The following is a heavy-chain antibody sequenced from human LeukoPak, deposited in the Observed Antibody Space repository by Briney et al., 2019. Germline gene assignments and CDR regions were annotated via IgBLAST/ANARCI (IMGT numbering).Heavy chain of an antibody. J-gene: IGHJ3*02. CDR3: ARRGPYYDFCSGDYTDACDI. CDR1: GYSISSGYY. CDR2: IYHSGST. D-gene: IGHD3-3*01. Sequence: SETLSLTCAVSGYSISSGYYWGWIRQPPGKGLEWIGRIYHSGSTYYNPSLKSRVTISVDTSKNQFSLKLSSVTAADTAVYYCARRGPYYDFCSGDYTDACDIWGQGTMVTVSS. V-gene: IGHV4-38-2*01.